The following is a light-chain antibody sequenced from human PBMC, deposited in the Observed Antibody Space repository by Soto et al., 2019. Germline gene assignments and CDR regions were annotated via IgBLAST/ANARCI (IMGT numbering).Light chain of an antibody. Sequence: EIVLTQSPGTLSLSPGERATLSCRASQSVSSSYLAWYQQKPGQAPRLLIYGASRRATGFPDRFSGSGSGTDFTLTISRLEPEDFAVYYCQQYGSSPLTFVGGTKVEIK. CDR3: QQYGSSPLT. CDR1: QSVSSSY. CDR2: GAS. V-gene: IGKV3-20*01. J-gene: IGKJ4*01.